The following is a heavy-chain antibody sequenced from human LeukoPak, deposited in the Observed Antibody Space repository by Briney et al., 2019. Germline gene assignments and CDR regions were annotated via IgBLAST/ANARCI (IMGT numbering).Heavy chain of an antibody. Sequence: SVTVSCNAYGYTFTSYAINWERQATGQGIEWMGSMNPNSGNTGYAQKCQGRVTITADESTSTAYMGLSSLRSEDTAVYYCARYCCSASCYAVGGDWGQGPLVTVSS. CDR1: GYTFTSYA. CDR3: ARYCCSASCYAVGGD. V-gene: IGHV1-8*01. CDR2: MNPNSGNT. D-gene: IGHD2-2*01. J-gene: IGHJ4*02.